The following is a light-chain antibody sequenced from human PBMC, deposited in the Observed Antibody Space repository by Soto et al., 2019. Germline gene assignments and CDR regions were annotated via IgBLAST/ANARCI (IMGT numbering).Light chain of an antibody. J-gene: IGLJ1*01. Sequence: SYELTQPTSVSVAPGKTARITCGGDNIGSKSVHWYQQKPGQAPVLVIYYDTDRPSWIPERFAGSNSGNTATLTISSVEAGDEADYSCQVWESSSDHYVVGTGTKVTVL. V-gene: IGLV3-21*01. CDR2: YDT. CDR1: NIGSKS. CDR3: QVWESSSDHYV.